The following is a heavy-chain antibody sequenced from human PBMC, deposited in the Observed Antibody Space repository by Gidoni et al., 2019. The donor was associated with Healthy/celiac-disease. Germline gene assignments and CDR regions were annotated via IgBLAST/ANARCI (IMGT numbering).Heavy chain of an antibody. J-gene: IGHJ5*02. D-gene: IGHD2-15*01. V-gene: IGHV5-10-1*01. CDR2: IDPINSYT. CDR3: ARGTRYFSCSSCISWFVYL. CDR1: GDRFDYYW. Sequence: DVQLVQSGAEVKTSGESMRISCLGAGDRFDYYWINLVRPMPGKGLEWMGSIDPINSYTNSSPSFQGHVTISPDASVSTAYLQWSSLKASDTAQYFCARGTRYFSCSSCISWFVYLLGQGTLVTVSS.